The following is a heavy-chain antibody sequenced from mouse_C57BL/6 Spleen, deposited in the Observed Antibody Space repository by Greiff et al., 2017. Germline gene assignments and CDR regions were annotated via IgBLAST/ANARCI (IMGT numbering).Heavy chain of an antibody. V-gene: IGHV1-72*01. CDR1: GYTFTSYW. CDR3: ARNHYGNPAWFAY. J-gene: IGHJ3*01. CDR2: IDPNSGGT. D-gene: IGHD2-1*01. Sequence: VQLQQPGAELVKPGASVKLSCKASGYTFTSYWMHWVKQRPGRGLEWIGRIDPNSGGTKYNEKLKSKATLSVDKPSSTAYMPLSSLTSEDSAVYDGARNHYGNPAWFAYWGQGTLVTVSA.